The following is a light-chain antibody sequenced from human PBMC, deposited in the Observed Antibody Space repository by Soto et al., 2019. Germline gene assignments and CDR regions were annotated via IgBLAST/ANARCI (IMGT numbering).Light chain of an antibody. V-gene: IGLV2-14*01. J-gene: IGLJ1*01. Sequence: QSVLTQPASVSGSPGQSITISCTGTTSDVGYYNYVSWYQQHPGKVPKLMIYEVTNRPSGISSRFSGSKSGITASLAISGPQAADEAEYYCCSRGSGLTYVCGTGSKVTVL. CDR1: TSDVGYYNY. CDR3: CSRGSGLTYV. CDR2: EVT.